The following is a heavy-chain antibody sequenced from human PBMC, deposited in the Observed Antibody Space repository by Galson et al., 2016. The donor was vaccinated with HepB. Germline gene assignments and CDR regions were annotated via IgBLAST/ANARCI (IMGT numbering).Heavy chain of an antibody. D-gene: IGHD3-10*01. CDR2: ISSSSLYI. V-gene: IGHV3-21*06. CDR3: ARWSRGTGSSLDF. CDR1: GFNFSTFT. Sequence: LRLSCAASGFNFSTFTVNWVRPVPGKGLEWVSSISSSSLYIYYADSLRGRFTVSRDNSKNSLFLQMNSLGAEDTAIYYCARWSRGTGSSLDFWGQGTLVTVSS. J-gene: IGHJ4*02.